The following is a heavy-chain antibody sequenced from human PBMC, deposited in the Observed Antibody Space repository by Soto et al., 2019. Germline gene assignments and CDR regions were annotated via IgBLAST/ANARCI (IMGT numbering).Heavy chain of an antibody. Sequence: EVQLVEAGGGVVQPGGSLRLSCAASGFTFSTNLMHWVRQGPGKGLVWVSRINSDGTTAAYADSVQGRFTITRDNAKNTLYLHMTSLRGEDTAVDYCAKDGEGVANFDYWGQGTPVTVSS. CDR3: AKDGEGVANFDY. CDR1: GFTFSTNL. CDR2: INSDGTTA. V-gene: IGHV3-74*01. J-gene: IGHJ4*02. D-gene: IGHD3-10*01.